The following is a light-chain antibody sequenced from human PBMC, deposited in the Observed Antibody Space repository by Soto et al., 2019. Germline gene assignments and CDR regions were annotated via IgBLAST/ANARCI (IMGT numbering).Light chain of an antibody. CDR3: QQRSNWPS. Sequence: EIVLTQSPATLSLSLGERATLSCRASQSVSSYLAWYQQKPGQAPGLLIYDASNRATGIPARFSGSGSGTDFTLTISSLEPEDFAVYYCQQRSNWPSFGPGTKVDIK. V-gene: IGKV3-11*01. CDR2: DAS. CDR1: QSVSSY. J-gene: IGKJ3*01.